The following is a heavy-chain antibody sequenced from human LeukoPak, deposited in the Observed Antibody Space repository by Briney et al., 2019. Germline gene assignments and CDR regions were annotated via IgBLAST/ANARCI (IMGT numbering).Heavy chain of an antibody. D-gene: IGHD3-22*01. CDR1: GFTVSSNY. V-gene: IGHV3-53*01. Sequence: PGGSLRLSCAASGFTVSSNYMSWVRQAPGQGLEWVSVIYSGGSTYYADSVKGRFTISRDNSKTTLYLQMNSLRAEDTAVYYCASLGDYYDSSGYYYWGQGTLVTVSS. CDR2: IYSGGST. CDR3: ASLGDYYDSSGYYY. J-gene: IGHJ4*02.